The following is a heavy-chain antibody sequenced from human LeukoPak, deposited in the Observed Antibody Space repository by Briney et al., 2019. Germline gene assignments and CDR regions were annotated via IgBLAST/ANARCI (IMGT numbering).Heavy chain of an antibody. V-gene: IGHV5-51*01. D-gene: IGHD6-19*01. CDR1: GYSFTSYW. CDR2: IYPGDSDT. Sequence: LGESLKISCKGSGYSFTSYWIGWVRQMPGKGLEWMGIIYPGDSDTRYSPSFQGQVTISADKSVSTAYLQWSSLKASDTAMYYCARLIAVAGTNYFDYWGQGTLVTVSS. J-gene: IGHJ4*02. CDR3: ARLIAVAGTNYFDY.